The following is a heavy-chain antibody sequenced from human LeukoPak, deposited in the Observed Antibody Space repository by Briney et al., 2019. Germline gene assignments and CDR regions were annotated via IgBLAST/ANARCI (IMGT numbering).Heavy chain of an antibody. J-gene: IGHJ4*02. D-gene: IGHD4-23*01. Sequence: GGSLRLSCAASGFTFSSYWMHWVRQAPGKGLVWVSRINSDGSSTSYADSVKGRFTISRDNAKNTLYLQMNSLRAEDTAVYYCARVGYSAQVDYCGQGTLVTVSS. CDR3: ARVGYSAQVDY. V-gene: IGHV3-74*01. CDR1: GFTFSSYW. CDR2: INSDGSST.